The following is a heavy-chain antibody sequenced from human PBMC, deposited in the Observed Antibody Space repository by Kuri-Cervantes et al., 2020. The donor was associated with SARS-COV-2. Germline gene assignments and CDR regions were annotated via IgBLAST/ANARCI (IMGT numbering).Heavy chain of an antibody. V-gene: IGHV1-69*05. CDR2: IIPIFGTA. CDR1: GGTFSSYA. CDR3: ASLGVDCSGGSCWQGFDY. J-gene: IGHJ4*02. D-gene: IGHD2-15*01. Sequence: SVKVSCKASGGTFSSYAISWVRQAPGQGLEWMGGIIPIFGTANYAQKFQGRVTITTDESTSTAYVELSSLRSEDTAVYYCASLGVDCSGGSCWQGFDYWGQGTLVTVSS.